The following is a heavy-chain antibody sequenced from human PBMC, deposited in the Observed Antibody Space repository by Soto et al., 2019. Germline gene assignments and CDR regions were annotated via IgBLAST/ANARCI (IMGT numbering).Heavy chain of an antibody. Sequence: PSETLSRTCTVSCGSISTYYWSWIRQPPWKGLEWIVYIYYSGSTNYNPSLKSRVTISLDTPKNQFSLKLSSVAAADTAVDYCARDRLANWFEPWGQGTLVTVSS. CDR2: IYYSGST. D-gene: IGHD3-9*01. CDR3: ARDRLANWFEP. J-gene: IGHJ5*02. CDR1: CGSISTYY. V-gene: IGHV4-59*01.